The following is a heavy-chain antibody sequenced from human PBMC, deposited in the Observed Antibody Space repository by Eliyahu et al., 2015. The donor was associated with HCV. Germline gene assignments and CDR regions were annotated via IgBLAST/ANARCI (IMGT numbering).Heavy chain of an antibody. D-gene: IGHD3-10*01. CDR3: TTDLEYYYGSGSYYIRSYGMDV. V-gene: IGHV3-15*01. Sequence: EVQLVESGGGLVKPGGSLRLSCAASGFXFXXAWMXWVRPAPGKGLEWVGRIKSKTDGGTXDYAAPVKGRFTISRDDSKNTLYLQMNXLKTEDTAVYYCTTDLEYYYGSGSYYIRSYGMDVWGQGTTVTVSS. CDR2: IKSKTDGGTX. CDR1: GFXFXXAW. J-gene: IGHJ6*02.